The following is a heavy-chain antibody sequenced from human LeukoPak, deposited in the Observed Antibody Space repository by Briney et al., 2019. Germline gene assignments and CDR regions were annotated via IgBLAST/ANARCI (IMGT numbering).Heavy chain of an antibody. Sequence: GGSLRLSCAASGFTVSSNYMSWVRQAPGKGLEWVSVIYSGGSTYYADSVKGRFTISRDNSKNTLYLQMNSLRAEDTAVYYCAKDQAADIVATTFDYWGQGTLVTVSS. V-gene: IGHV3-53*05. J-gene: IGHJ4*02. CDR1: GFTVSSNY. D-gene: IGHD5-12*01. CDR3: AKDQAADIVATTFDY. CDR2: IYSGGST.